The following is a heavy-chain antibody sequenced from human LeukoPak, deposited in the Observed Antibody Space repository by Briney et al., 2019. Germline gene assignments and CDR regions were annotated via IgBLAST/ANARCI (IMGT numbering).Heavy chain of an antibody. CDR3: ARDVTSNDNCFDP. Sequence: PSETLSLTCTVSGASLISGGFYWSWIRQHPGKCLEWIGYIYHTGKTYYNPYLRSRVTMSMDTSKRQFSLNLTSVTAADTAVYYCARDVTSNDNCFDPWGQGALVTVSS. CDR2: IYHTGKT. V-gene: IGHV4-31*03. J-gene: IGHJ5*02. CDR1: GASLISGGFY. D-gene: IGHD4/OR15-4a*01.